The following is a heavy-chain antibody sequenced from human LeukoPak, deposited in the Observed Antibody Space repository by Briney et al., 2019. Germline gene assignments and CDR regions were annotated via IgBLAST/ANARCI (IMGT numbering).Heavy chain of an antibody. J-gene: IGHJ3*02. V-gene: IGHV3-21*01. CDR1: GFTFSSYS. Sequence: GGSLRLSCATSGFTFSSYSMNWVRQAPGKGLEWVSFISSSTSYISYADSVKGRFTISRDNAKSSLWLQMNSLRAEDTAVYYCARATNGRFDIWGQGTMVTVSS. D-gene: IGHD2-8*01. CDR2: ISSSTSYI. CDR3: ARATNGRFDI.